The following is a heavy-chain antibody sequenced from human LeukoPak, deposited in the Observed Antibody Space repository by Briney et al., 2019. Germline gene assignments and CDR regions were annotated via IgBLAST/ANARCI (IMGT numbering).Heavy chain of an antibody. CDR3: ARDMIAAAGSRDYYGMDV. V-gene: IGHV3-48*01. CDR2: ISSSSSTI. D-gene: IGHD6-13*01. Sequence: GGSLRLSCAASGFTFSSYSMNWVRQAPGKGLEWVSYISSSSSTIYYADSVQGRFTISRGNANNSLYLQMNSLRAEDTAVYYCARDMIAAAGSRDYYGMDVWGQGTTVTVSS. CDR1: GFTFSSYS. J-gene: IGHJ6*02.